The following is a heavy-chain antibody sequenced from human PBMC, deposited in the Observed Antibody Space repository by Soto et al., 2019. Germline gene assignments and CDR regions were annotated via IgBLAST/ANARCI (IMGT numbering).Heavy chain of an antibody. Sequence: PGGSLRLSCAASGFTFSSYAMSWVRQAPGKGLEWVSAISGSGGSTYYADSVKGRFTISRDNSKNTLYLQMNSLRAEDTAVYYCATGEGMIVVVMPFDYWGQGTLVTVSS. CDR3: ATGEGMIVVVMPFDY. CDR1: GFTFSSYA. D-gene: IGHD3-22*01. J-gene: IGHJ4*02. V-gene: IGHV3-23*01. CDR2: ISGSGGST.